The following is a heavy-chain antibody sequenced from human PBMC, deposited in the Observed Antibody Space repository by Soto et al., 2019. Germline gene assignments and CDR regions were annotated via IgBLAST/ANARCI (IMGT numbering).Heavy chain of an antibody. CDR2: IYPADSDT. D-gene: IGHD1-26*01. V-gene: IGHV5-51*01. CDR3: ATWAYTSAPLY. Sequence: GESLKISCKGPEHTFTSYWLGWVRQMPGKGLEWMGIIYPADSDTRYSPSFQGQVTISTDNSINTAYLQWSSLKASDTAMYYCATWAYTSAPLYWGLGTLVTRLL. CDR1: EHTFTSYW. J-gene: IGHJ4*01.